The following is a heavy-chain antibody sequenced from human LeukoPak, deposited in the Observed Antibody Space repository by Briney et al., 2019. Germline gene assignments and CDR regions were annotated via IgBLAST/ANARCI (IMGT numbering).Heavy chain of an antibody. J-gene: IGHJ4*02. CDR3: ARVGRISVVGY. D-gene: IGHD2/OR15-2a*01. CDR2: INHSGST. V-gene: IGHV4-34*01. CDR1: GGSFSGYY. Sequence: PSETLSLTCAVYGGSFSGYYWSWIRQPPGKGLEWIGEINHSGSTNYNPSLKSRVTISVGTSKNQFSLKLSSVTAADTAVYYCARVGRISVVGYWGQGTLVTVSS.